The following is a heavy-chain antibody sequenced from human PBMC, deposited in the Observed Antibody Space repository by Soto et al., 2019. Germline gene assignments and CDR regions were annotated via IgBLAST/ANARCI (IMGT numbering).Heavy chain of an antibody. CDR1: GGSISSGGYY. CDR3: ARGSSIAGLYYGMDV. J-gene: IGHJ6*02. Sequence: SEALSLTCTVSGGSISSGGYYWTWIRQHPGKGLEWIGYNYYSGITYYNPSLKSRVTISLDTSKNQFSLKLSSVTAADTAVYYCARGSSIAGLYYGMDVWGQGTTVTVSS. D-gene: IGHD6-6*01. V-gene: IGHV4-31*03. CDR2: NYYSGIT.